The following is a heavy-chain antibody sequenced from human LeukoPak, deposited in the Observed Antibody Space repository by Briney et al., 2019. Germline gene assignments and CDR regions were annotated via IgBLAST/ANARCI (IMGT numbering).Heavy chain of an antibody. V-gene: IGHV4-39*01. CDR2: IYYSGST. Sequence: KASETLSLTCTVSGGSISSSSYYWGWIRQPPGKGLEWIGSIYYSGSTYYNPSLKSRVTISVDTSKNQFSLKLSSVTAADTAVYYCARLIGGYYYDSSGYYFDYWGQGTLVTVSS. D-gene: IGHD3-22*01. CDR1: GGSISSSSYY. CDR3: ARLIGGYYYDSSGYYFDY. J-gene: IGHJ4*02.